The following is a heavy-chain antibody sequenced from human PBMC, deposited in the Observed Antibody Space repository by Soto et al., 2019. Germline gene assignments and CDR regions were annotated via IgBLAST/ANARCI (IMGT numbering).Heavy chain of an antibody. V-gene: IGHV3-53*01. CDR1: GFTVGNNY. CDR2: IYSTGTT. CDR3: AKDGRGSGSHYNGFCY. J-gene: IGHJ4*02. Sequence: EVQLVESGGGLIQPGGSLKLSCAASGFTVGNNYMSWVRQAPGKGLEWVSLIYSTGTTKYADSVKGRFTVSRYNAKNTLYPKMNSLRAEDTAVYYCAKDGRGSGSHYNGFCYWGQGTLVTVSS. D-gene: IGHD3-10*01.